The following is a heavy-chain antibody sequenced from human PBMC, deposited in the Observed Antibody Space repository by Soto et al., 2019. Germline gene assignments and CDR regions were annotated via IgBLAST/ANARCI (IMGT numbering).Heavy chain of an antibody. J-gene: IGHJ6*03. V-gene: IGHV4-59*01. CDR1: GGSISSYY. CDR2: IYYSGST. Sequence: PSETLSLTCTVSGGSISSYYWSWIRQPPGKGLEWIGYIYYSGSTNYNPSLKSRVTISVDTSKNQFSLKLSSVTAADTAVYYCARYVPYYYYYYMDVWGKGTTVTVSS. D-gene: IGHD3-16*01. CDR3: ARYVPYYYYYYMDV.